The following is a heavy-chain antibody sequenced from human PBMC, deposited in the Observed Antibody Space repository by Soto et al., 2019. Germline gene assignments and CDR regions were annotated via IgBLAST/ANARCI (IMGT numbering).Heavy chain of an antibody. V-gene: IGHV4-34*01. D-gene: IGHD2-15*01. CDR3: ARGRAGKNSYCSGGSCYHYYYYMDV. CDR2: INHSGST. Sequence: SETLSLTCAVYGGSFSGYYWSWIRQPPGKGLEWIGEINHSGSTNYNPSLKSRVTISVDTSKNQFSLKLSSVTAADTAVYYCARGRAGKNSYCSGGSCYHYYYYMDVWGKGTTVTVSS. CDR1: GGSFSGYY. J-gene: IGHJ6*03.